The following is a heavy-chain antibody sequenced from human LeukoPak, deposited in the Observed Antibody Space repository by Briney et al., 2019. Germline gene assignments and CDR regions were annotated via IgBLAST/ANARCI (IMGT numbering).Heavy chain of an antibody. CDR2: IIPIFGTA. V-gene: IGHV1-69*05. D-gene: IGHD5-18*01. CDR3: ARGGYSYGYGDY. CDR1: GGTFSSYA. Sequence: ASVKVSCKASGGTFSSYAISWVRQAPGQGLEWMGGIIPIFGTANYAQKFQGRVTITTDESTSTAYMELSSLRSEDTAVYYCARGGYSYGYGDYWGQGTLVTVSS. J-gene: IGHJ4*02.